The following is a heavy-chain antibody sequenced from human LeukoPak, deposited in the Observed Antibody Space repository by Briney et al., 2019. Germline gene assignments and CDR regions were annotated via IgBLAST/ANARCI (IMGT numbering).Heavy chain of an antibody. J-gene: IGHJ4*02. D-gene: IGHD3-9*01. CDR2: INPNSGGT. CDR3: ASAGLLAGLFDY. CDR1: GYTFTGYY. Sequence: ASVTVSCTASGYTFTGYYMHWVRQAPGQGLEWMGRINPNSGGTNYAQKFQGRVTMTRDTSISTAYMELSRLRSDDTAVYYCASAGLLAGLFDYWGQGTLVIVSS. V-gene: IGHV1-2*06.